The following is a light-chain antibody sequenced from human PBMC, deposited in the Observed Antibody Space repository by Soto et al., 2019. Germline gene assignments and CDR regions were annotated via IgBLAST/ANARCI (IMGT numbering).Light chain of an antibody. CDR3: QQYDSFSVT. V-gene: IGKV1-16*02. J-gene: IGKJ1*01. Sequence: DIQMTQSPSSLSSSVGDRVTITCRASQGISSYLAWFQQKPGKAPKSLIYAASNLQSGVPSKFSGSGSGTDFTLTISSLQPEDFATYYCQQYDSFSVTFGQGTKVDIK. CDR1: QGISSY. CDR2: AAS.